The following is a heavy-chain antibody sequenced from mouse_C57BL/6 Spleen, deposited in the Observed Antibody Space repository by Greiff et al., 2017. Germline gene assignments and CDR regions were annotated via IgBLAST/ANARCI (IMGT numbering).Heavy chain of an antibody. Sequence: QVQLQQSGPELVKPGASVKISCKASGYAFSSSWMNWVKQRHGKGLERIGRIYPGDGDTNYNGKFKGKATLTADKSSSTAYMQLSSLTSEDSAVCFCARARAPYDAMDYWGQGTAVTVSS. CDR2: IYPGDGDT. CDR1: GYAFSSSW. J-gene: IGHJ4*01. CDR3: ARARAPYDAMDY. V-gene: IGHV1-82*01.